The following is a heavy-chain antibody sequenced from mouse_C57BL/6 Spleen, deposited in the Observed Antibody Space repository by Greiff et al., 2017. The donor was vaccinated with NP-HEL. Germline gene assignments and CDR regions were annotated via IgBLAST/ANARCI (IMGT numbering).Heavy chain of an antibody. D-gene: IGHD2-5*01. CDR1: GFTFSDYY. J-gene: IGHJ2*01. Sequence: EVKLMESEGGLVQPGSSMKLSCTASGFTFSDYYMAWVRQVPEKGLEWVANINYDGSSTYYLDSLKSRFIISRDNAKNILYLQMSSLKSEDTATYYCARVNSNYYFDYWGQGTTLTVSS. CDR3: ARVNSNYYFDY. V-gene: IGHV5-16*01. CDR2: INYDGSST.